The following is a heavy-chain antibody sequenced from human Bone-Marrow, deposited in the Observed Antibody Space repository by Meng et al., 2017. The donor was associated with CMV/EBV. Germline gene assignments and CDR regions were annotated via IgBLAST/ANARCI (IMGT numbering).Heavy chain of an antibody. CDR2: INHSRSN. J-gene: IGHJ4*02. Sequence: CGVTGSSFSSSWLSWIPRPGVKWLEWISEINHSRSNNYNPYLKSRVTIAVDTSKDHFDLKMSSATAADTALYYCARKPMRVGVGLDYWGQGTLVTVSS. D-gene: IGHD3-22*01. CDR3: ARKPMRVGVGLDY. CDR1: GSSFSSSW. V-gene: IGHV4-34*01.